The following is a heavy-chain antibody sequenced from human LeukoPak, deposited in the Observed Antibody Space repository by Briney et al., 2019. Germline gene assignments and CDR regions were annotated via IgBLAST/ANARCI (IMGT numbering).Heavy chain of an antibody. CDR2: IYQSVST. CDR1: GYSISSDYY. V-gene: IGHV4-38-2*01. CDR3: ARNKSTVTTSRHDAFDI. J-gene: IGHJ3*02. D-gene: IGHD4-17*01. Sequence: PPETLSLTRAVSGYSISSDYYWGWIRQPSGKGLEWIGSIYQSVSTYYNPSLKSRVTISVDTSKNQFSLKLSSVTAADTAVYYRARNKSTVTTSRHDAFDIWGQGTMVTVSS.